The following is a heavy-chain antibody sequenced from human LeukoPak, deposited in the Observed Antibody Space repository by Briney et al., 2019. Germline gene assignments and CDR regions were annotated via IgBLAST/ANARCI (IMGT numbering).Heavy chain of an antibody. V-gene: IGHV3-7*01. CDR1: GFTFSSYW. CDR2: IKQDGSEK. D-gene: IGHD3-3*01. Sequence: GGSLRLSCAVSGFTFSSYWMSWVRQAPGKGLGWVANIKQDGSEKYYVDSVKGRFTISRDNAKNSLYLQMNSLRAEDTAVYYCARGLRGDYWGQGTLVTVSS. J-gene: IGHJ4*02. CDR3: ARGLRGDY.